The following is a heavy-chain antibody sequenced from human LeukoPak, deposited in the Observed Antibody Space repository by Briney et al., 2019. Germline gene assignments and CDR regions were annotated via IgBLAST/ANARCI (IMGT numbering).Heavy chain of an antibody. CDR1: GFTFSSSA. CDR3: ARPSGWEYGFDP. D-gene: IGHD1-26*01. Sequence: GGSLRLSCAASGFTFSSSAMSWVRQAPGKGLEWVSSISGSGSGGSTYYADSVKGRFTISRDNAKNTLYLQMNSLRAEDTAVYYCARPSGWEYGFDPWGQGTLVTVSS. CDR2: ISGSGSGGST. J-gene: IGHJ5*02. V-gene: IGHV3-23*01.